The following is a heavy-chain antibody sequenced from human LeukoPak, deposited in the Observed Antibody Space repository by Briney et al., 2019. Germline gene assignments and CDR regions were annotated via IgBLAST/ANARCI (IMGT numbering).Heavy chain of an antibody. J-gene: IGHJ4*02. V-gene: IGHV3-7*01. Sequence: GGSLRLSCAASGFNYTTYWMSWVRQAPGKGLEWVANIKQDGTEKYYVDSVEGRFTISRDSAKNSLYLQMNSLRVEDTAVYYCAKLAKYFYGSETYYFFEHWGQGTPVTASS. CDR3: AKLAKYFYGSETYYFFEH. CDR2: IKQDGTEK. CDR1: GFNYTTYW. D-gene: IGHD3-10*01.